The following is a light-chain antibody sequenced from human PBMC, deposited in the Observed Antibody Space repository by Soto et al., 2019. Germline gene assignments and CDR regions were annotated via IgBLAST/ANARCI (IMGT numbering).Light chain of an antibody. CDR1: QVISSW. J-gene: IGKJ4*01. V-gene: IGKV1-12*01. Sequence: DIQMTQSPSSVSASVGDRVTITCRASQVISSWLAWYQQKPGKAPKLLIYVASTLQTGVPSRFSGSGSGTDFSLTISSLQPDDSATYFCQQANSFPLTFGGGIKVEIK. CDR3: QQANSFPLT. CDR2: VAS.